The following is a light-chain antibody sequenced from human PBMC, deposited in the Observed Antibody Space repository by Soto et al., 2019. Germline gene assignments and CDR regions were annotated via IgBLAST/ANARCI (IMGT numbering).Light chain of an antibody. CDR2: DAS. J-gene: IGKJ1*01. Sequence: DIQMTQSPSTLSASLGERFTINVRASQTISSWLAWYQQKPGKAPELLIYDASTLESGVPSRFSGSGSGTEFSLTISSLQPDDFATFYCQQYSSFSRTFGQGTKVDI. CDR1: QTISSW. CDR3: QQYSSFSRT. V-gene: IGKV1-5*01.